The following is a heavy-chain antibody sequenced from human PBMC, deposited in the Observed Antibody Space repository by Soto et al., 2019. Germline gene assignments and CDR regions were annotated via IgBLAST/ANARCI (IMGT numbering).Heavy chain of an antibody. J-gene: IGHJ4*02. CDR1: VGSVTSNNW. Sequence: SETLSLSGAVSVGSVTSNNWWTCVRQPPGQGLEWIGEIYRTGSTNYNPSLKSRVTISLDKSENQFSLKVTSLTAADTAVYYCASRDPGTSVDYWGQGTLVTVSS. CDR2: IYRTGST. CDR3: ASRDPGTSVDY. V-gene: IGHV4-4*02. D-gene: IGHD1-7*01.